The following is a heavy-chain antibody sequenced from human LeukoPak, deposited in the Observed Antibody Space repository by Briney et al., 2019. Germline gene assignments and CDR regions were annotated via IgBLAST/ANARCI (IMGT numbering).Heavy chain of an antibody. CDR2: IYYSGST. Sequence: PSETLSLTCTVSGGSISSYYWSWIRQPPGKGLEWIGYIYYSGSTNYNPSLKSRVTISVDTSKNQFSLKLSSVTAADTAVYYCARHPWAAAAGNNAFDYWGQGTLVTVSS. CDR1: GGSISSYY. D-gene: IGHD6-13*01. CDR3: ARHPWAAAAGNNAFDY. J-gene: IGHJ4*02. V-gene: IGHV4-59*08.